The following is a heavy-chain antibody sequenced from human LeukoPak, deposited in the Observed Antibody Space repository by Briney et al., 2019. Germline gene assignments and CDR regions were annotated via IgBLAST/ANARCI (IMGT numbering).Heavy chain of an antibody. CDR3: AKDGTTFGFGVYDY. Sequence: SGGSLRLSCAASGFTFSNYAMYWVRQAPGKGLEWVAFIQFDGSDKYYADSVKGRFTISRDNSKNTLYLQMNSLRAEDTAVYYCAKDGTTFGFGVYDYWGQGTLVTVSS. D-gene: IGHD1-1*01. J-gene: IGHJ4*02. V-gene: IGHV3-30*02. CDR1: GFTFSNYA. CDR2: IQFDGSDK.